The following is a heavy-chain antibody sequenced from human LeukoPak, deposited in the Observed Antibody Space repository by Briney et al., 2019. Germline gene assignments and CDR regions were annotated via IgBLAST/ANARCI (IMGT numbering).Heavy chain of an antibody. Sequence: PGGSLRLSCAASGFTFSSYWMSWVRQAPGKGLEWVSGMTGSALPSRTHYADSVKGRFTISRDNSKNTLYLQMDSLRADDTAIYYCAKSLSGGRTTVTIYGMDVWGQGTAVTVSS. CDR2: MTGSALPSRT. J-gene: IGHJ6*02. CDR3: AKSLSGGRTTVTIYGMDV. V-gene: IGHV3-23*01. CDR1: GFTFSSYW. D-gene: IGHD4-17*01.